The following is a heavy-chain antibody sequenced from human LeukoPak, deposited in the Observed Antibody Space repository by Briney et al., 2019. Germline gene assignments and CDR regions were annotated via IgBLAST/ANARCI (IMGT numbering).Heavy chain of an antibody. CDR1: GFTFSSYA. V-gene: IGHV3-64*01. CDR3: ARAPSGEFFAEYFQH. Sequence: GGSLRLSCAASGFTFSSYAMHWVRQAPGKGLEYVSAISSNGGSTYYANSVKGRFTISRDNSKNTLYLQMGSLRAEDMAVYYCARAPSGEFFAEYFQHWGQGTLVTVSS. J-gene: IGHJ1*01. CDR2: ISSNGGST. D-gene: IGHD3-10*01.